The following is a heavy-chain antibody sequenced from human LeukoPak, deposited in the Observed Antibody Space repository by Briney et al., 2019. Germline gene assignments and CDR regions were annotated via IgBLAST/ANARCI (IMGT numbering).Heavy chain of an antibody. CDR1: GYSFINYD. CDR3: ARGEYYGSGSYLVDYYAMDA. J-gene: IGHJ6*04. Sequence: GASVKVSCKASGYSFINYDLQWVRQAPGQGLEGMGIINPSDGSASYAQRFQGRLTMTRETSTSTVYMELSSLNSEDTAVYYCARGEYYGSGSYLVDYYAMDAWGKGTTVTVSS. CDR2: INPSDGSA. D-gene: IGHD3-10*01. V-gene: IGHV1-46*01.